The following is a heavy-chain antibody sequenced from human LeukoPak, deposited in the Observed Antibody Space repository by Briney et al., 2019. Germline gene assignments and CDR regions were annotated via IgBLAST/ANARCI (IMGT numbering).Heavy chain of an antibody. D-gene: IGHD3-22*01. CDR3: ARDLTYYYDSSGYYYRGGYDY. Sequence: PGGSLRLSCAASGFTFDDYGMSWVRQAPGKGLEWVSGINWNGGSTGYADSVKGRFTISRDNVKNSLYLQMNSLRAEDTALYYCARDLTYYYDSSGYYYRGGYDYWGQGTLVTVSS. CDR2: INWNGGST. J-gene: IGHJ4*02. V-gene: IGHV3-20*04. CDR1: GFTFDDYG.